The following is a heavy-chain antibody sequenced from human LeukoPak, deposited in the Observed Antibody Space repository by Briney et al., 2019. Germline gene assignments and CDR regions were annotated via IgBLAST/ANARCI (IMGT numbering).Heavy chain of an antibody. V-gene: IGHV4-59*08. CDR3: AGSGYCSGGSRSDYCYYYMDV. D-gene: IGHD2-15*01. Sequence: SETLSLTCTVSGGSISSYYWSWIRQPPGKGLEWIGYIYYSGSTNYNPSLKSRVTISVDTSKNQFSLKLSSVTAADTAVYYCAGSGYCSGGSRSDYCYYYMDVWGKGTTVTASS. CDR2: IYYSGST. J-gene: IGHJ6*03. CDR1: GGSISSYY.